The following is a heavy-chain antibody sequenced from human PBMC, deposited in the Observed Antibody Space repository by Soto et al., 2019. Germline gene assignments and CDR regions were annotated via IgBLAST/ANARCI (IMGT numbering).Heavy chain of an antibody. D-gene: IGHD3-22*01. CDR1: GYTFTSSY. J-gene: IGHJ6*02. V-gene: IGHV1-46*01. Sequence: ASVKVSCKASGYTFTSSYMHWLRQAPGQGLEWMGIINPSGGSTSYAQKFQGRVTMTRDTSTSTVYMELSSLRSEDTAVYYCAREFYYDSSGYYPFYGMDVWGQGTTVTVSS. CDR2: INPSGGST. CDR3: AREFYYDSSGYYPFYGMDV.